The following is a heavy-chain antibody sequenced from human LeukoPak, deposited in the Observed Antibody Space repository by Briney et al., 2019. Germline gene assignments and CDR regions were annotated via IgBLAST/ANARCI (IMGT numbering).Heavy chain of an antibody. V-gene: IGHV3-66*01. CDR2: IYSGGST. Sequence: GGSLRLSCAASGFTVSRNYMSWVRQAPGKGLEWVSVIYSGGSTYYADSVKGRFTISRDNSKNTLYLQMNSLRAEDTAVYYCARDHDILTGYYFDYWGQGTLVTVSS. J-gene: IGHJ4*02. D-gene: IGHD3-9*01. CDR1: GFTVSRNY. CDR3: ARDHDILTGYYFDY.